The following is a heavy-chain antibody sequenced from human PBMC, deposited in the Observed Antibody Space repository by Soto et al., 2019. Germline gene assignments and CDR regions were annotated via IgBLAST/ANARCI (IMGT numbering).Heavy chain of an antibody. CDR3: ARDRGSGNSPMHYLDY. CDR2: ISYDGRRQ. D-gene: IGHD3-10*01. J-gene: IGHJ4*02. V-gene: IGHV3-30*03. CDR1: GFTFSDSP. Sequence: QVQLVESGGGVVQPGRSLRLSCETSGFTFSDSPMYWVRQAPGKGLEWVAVISYDGRRQYYVDSVKGRFTISRDNSKTTLYLQMNSLRTTDTATYYCARDRGSGNSPMHYLDYWGQGTLVTVSS.